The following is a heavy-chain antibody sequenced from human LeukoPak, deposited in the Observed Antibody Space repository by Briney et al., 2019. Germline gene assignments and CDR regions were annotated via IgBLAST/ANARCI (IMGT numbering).Heavy chain of an antibody. CDR1: GFTFSSYA. V-gene: IGHV3-53*01. CDR2: IYSIGST. Sequence: GSLRLSCAASGFTFSSYAMSWVRQAPGKGLEWVSVIYSIGSTFYADSVKGRFTISRDNSKNTLYLHMNSLRAEDTAVYYCARDRVYLGREDAFDIWGQGTMVPVSS. J-gene: IGHJ3*02. D-gene: IGHD7-27*01. CDR3: ARDRVYLGREDAFDI.